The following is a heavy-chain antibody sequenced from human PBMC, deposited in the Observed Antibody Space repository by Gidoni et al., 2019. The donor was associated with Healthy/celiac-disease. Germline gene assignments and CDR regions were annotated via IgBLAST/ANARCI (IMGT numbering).Heavy chain of an antibody. CDR3: AKDTSTTEAFDI. D-gene: IGHD1-1*01. V-gene: IGHV3-9*01. J-gene: IGHJ3*02. CDR1: GFTFDDYA. CDR2: MSWNSGSI. Sequence: VQLVESGGGLLQPGRSLRLSCASSGFTFDDYAMHWVRQAPGKGLEWVSGMSWNSGSIGYADSVKGRFTISRDNAKNSLYLQMNSLRAEDTALYYCAKDTSTTEAFDIWGQGTMVTVSS.